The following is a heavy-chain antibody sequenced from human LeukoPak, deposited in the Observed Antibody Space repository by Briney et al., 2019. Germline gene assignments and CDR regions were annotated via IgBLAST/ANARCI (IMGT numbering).Heavy chain of an antibody. Sequence: GGSLRLSCAASGFTFSSYSMNWVRQAPGKRLEWVSSISSSSSYIYYADSVKGRFTISRDNAKNSLYLQMNSLGAEDTAVYYCARVNSYGFDYWGQGTLVTVSS. D-gene: IGHD5-18*01. V-gene: IGHV3-21*01. CDR1: GFTFSSYS. CDR2: ISSSSSYI. J-gene: IGHJ4*02. CDR3: ARVNSYGFDY.